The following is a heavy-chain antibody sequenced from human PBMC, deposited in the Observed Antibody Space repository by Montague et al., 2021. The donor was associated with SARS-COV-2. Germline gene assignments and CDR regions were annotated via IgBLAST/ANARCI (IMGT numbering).Heavy chain of an antibody. Sequence: SESLSLTHAVHGGSFSTYSWNWIRQPPGKGLEWIGEIHHGGSTNYNPSLKSRVTISADTSKNQFSLKLTSAAAADTAVYYCARLGDGVVPSPILGVGPYYSYYYMDVWGKGTTVTVSS. CDR2: IHHGGST. CDR1: GGSFSTYS. CDR3: ARLGDGVVPSPILGVGPYYSYYYMDV. V-gene: IGHV4-34*01. J-gene: IGHJ6*03. D-gene: IGHD3-10*01.